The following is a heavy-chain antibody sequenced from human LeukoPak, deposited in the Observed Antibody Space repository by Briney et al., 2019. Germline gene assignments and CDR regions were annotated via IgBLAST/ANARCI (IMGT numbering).Heavy chain of an antibody. J-gene: IGHJ4*02. D-gene: IGHD4-11*01. CDR3: ARAFTVRSRIDY. CDR2: INPSGGST. V-gene: IGHV1-46*01. Sequence: ASVKVSCKASGYTFTTYYMHWVRQAPGQGLEWMGIINPSGGSTTYAQKFQGRVTMTRDTSTSTGYMELSSLRSEDTAVCFCARAFTVRSRIDYWGQGTLVTVST. CDR1: GYTFTTYY.